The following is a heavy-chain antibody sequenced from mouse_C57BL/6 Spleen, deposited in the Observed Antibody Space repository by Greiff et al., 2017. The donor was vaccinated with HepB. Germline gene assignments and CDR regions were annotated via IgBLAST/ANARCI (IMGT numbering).Heavy chain of an antibody. V-gene: IGHV1-69*01. D-gene: IGHD1-1*01. J-gene: IGHJ2*01. CDR2: IDPSDSYT. CDR1: GYTFTSYW. CDR3: ARSEMYYVSTLDY. Sequence: QVQLQQSGAELVMPGASVKLSCKASGYTFTSYWMHWVKQRPGQGLEWIGEIDPSDSYTNYNQKFKGKSTLTVDKSSSTAYMQLSSLTSEDSAVYYCARSEMYYVSTLDYWGQGTTLTVSS.